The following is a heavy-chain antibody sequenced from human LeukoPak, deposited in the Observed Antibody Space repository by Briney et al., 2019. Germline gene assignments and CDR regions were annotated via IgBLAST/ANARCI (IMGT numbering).Heavy chain of an antibody. CDR3: AQRSRELLT. V-gene: IGHV3-30*02. CDR1: GFTFSSYG. D-gene: IGHD1-26*01. Sequence: PGGSLRLSCAASGFTFSSYGMHWVRQAPGKGLEWVAFIRHDGSNKYYADSVKGRFAISRDNSKNTLFLQMNSLRADDTAIYYCAQRSRELLTWGQGTLVTVSS. CDR2: IRHDGSNK. J-gene: IGHJ5*02.